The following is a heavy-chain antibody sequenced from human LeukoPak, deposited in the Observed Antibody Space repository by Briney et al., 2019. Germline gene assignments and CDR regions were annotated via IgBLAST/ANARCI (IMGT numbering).Heavy chain of an antibody. D-gene: IGHD2-21*01. CDR1: GFTFSRYA. J-gene: IGHJ4*02. V-gene: IGHV3-21*05. CDR3: ARDTFHPGLIDS. CDR2: INTDSSDI. Sequence: GGSLRLSCAASGFTFSRYAMNWVRQAPGKGLEWVSYINTDSSDIQYADSVKGRFTISRDNARNTLYLQLSSLRAEDSAVYYCARDTFHPGLIDSWGQGTLVTVSS.